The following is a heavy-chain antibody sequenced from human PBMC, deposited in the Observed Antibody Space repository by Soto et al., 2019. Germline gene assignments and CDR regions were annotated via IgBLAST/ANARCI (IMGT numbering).Heavy chain of an antibody. V-gene: IGHV4-59*01. CDR3: ARGERYCTNGVCYSTWFDP. J-gene: IGHJ5*02. Sequence: KTSETLSLTCTVSGGSISSYYWSWIRQPPGKGLEWIGYIYYSGSTNYNPSLKSRVTISVDTSKNQFSLKLSSVTAADTAVYYCARGERYCTNGVCYSTWFDPWGQGTLVTVSS. CDR1: GGSISSYY. CDR2: IYYSGST. D-gene: IGHD2-8*01.